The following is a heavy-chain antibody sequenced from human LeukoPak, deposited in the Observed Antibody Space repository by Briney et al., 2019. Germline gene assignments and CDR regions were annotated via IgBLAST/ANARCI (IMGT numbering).Heavy chain of an antibody. D-gene: IGHD6-19*01. J-gene: IGHJ4*02. V-gene: IGHV3-30*18. CDR1: GFTFSSYG. Sequence: GGSLRLSCAASGFTFSSYGMHWVRQAPGKGLEWVAVISYDGSNKYYADSVKGRFTISRDNSKNTLYLQMNSLRAEDTAVYYCAKDKARVIAVAGRSPFDYWGQGTLVTVSS. CDR3: AKDKARVIAVAGRSPFDY. CDR2: ISYDGSNK.